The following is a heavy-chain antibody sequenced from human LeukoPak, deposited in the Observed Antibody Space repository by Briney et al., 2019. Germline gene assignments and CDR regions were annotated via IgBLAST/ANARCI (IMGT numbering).Heavy chain of an antibody. V-gene: IGHV3-23*01. CDR1: RFTFSSDA. CDR3: AKGPWVRVPFDY. D-gene: IGHD3-10*01. CDR2: ISVSGGST. J-gene: IGHJ4*02. Sequence: GGSLRLSCAASRFTFSSDAMSWVRQAPGKGLEWVSAISVSGGSTYYADSVQGRFTIARDNSKNTLYLRMNRLRAEDTAVYYCAKGPWVRVPFDYWGQGTLVTVSS.